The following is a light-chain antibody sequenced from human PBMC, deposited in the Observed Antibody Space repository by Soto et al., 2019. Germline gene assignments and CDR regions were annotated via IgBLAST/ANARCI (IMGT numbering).Light chain of an antibody. Sequence: IVMKQSPGTLSLSPGERAPVSCRASETIDRAYFAWYQHRPGRTPRHAHSATSTTAAGIPDRFGGRGSGADFPLAISLVEHDVGSFYYCHQYATSPFTFGQGAKLEI. V-gene: IGKV3-20*01. CDR2: ATS. CDR1: ETIDRAY. CDR3: HQYATSPFT. J-gene: IGKJ2*01.